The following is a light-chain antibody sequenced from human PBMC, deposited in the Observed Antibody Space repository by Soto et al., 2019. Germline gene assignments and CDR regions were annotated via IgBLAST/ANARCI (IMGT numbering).Light chain of an antibody. CDR3: QQYGGVPYT. J-gene: IGKJ2*01. CDR1: QSMGSN. V-gene: IGKV3-15*01. Sequence: EIVMTQSPASLSVSPGERATLSCRASQSMGSNLAWYQQKPGQAPRLLIYGASTRATGIPARFSGSGSGTDFTLTISRLEPEDFAIYYCQQYGGVPYTFGQGTKVDIK. CDR2: GAS.